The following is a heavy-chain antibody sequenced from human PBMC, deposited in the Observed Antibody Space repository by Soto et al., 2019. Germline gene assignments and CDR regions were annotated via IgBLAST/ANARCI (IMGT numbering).Heavy chain of an antibody. CDR2: ISAYNGNT. V-gene: IGHV1-18*04. J-gene: IGHJ3*02. CDR1: GYTFSSYY. Sequence: ASVKVSCKASGYTFSSYYMHWVRQAPGQGLEWMGWISAYNGNTNYAQKLQGRVTMTTDTSTSTAYMELRSLRSDDTAVYYCAIGYCSGGSCPGLGAFDIWGQGTMVTVSS. D-gene: IGHD2-15*01. CDR3: AIGYCSGGSCPGLGAFDI.